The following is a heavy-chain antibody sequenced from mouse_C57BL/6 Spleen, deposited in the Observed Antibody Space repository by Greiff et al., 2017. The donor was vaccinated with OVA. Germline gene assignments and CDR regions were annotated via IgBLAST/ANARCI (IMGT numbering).Heavy chain of an antibody. D-gene: IGHD4-1*01. V-gene: IGHV1-52*01. CDR2: IDPSDSET. CDR3: AVELTGTGWFAY. J-gene: IGHJ3*01. Sequence: VQLQQPGAELVRPGSSVKLSCKASGYTFTSYWMHWVKQRPIQGLEWIGNIDPSDSETHYNQKFKDKATLTVDKSSSTAYMQLSSLTSEDSAVYYWAVELTGTGWFAYWGQGTLVTVSA. CDR1: GYTFTSYW.